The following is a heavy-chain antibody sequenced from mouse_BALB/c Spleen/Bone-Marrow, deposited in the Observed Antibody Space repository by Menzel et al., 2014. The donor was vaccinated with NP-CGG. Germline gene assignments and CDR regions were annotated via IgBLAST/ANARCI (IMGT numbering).Heavy chain of an antibody. CDR3: GRQFAF. CDR2: ISYSGST. J-gene: IGHJ3*01. CDR1: GYSITSDYA. V-gene: IGHV3-2*02. Sequence: EVMLVESGPGLVKPSQSLSLTCTVTGYSITSDYAWNWIRQFPGNKLEWMGYISYSGSTSYNPSLKSRTSITRDTSKNQFFLQLNSVTTEDTATYYCGRQFAFWGQGTLVTVSA.